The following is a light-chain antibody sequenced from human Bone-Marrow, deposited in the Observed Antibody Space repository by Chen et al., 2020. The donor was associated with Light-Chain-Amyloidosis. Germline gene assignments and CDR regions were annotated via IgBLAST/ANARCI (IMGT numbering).Light chain of an antibody. CDR1: TSNIGTYT. Sequence: QSVLTQPPSTSGTPGQRVTISCSGSTSNIGTYTVNWYRQVPGTAPRLLIQSDNQRPSGVPDRFSGSKSGTSASRASSWLQSEDEADYYCAAWDDSLNGVVFGGGTKLTVL. J-gene: IGLJ2*01. V-gene: IGLV1-44*01. CDR3: AAWDDSLNGVV. CDR2: SDN.